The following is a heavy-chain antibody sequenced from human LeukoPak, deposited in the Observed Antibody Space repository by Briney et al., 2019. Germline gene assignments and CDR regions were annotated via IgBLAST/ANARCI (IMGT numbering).Heavy chain of an antibody. J-gene: IGHJ3*02. D-gene: IGHD5-12*01. CDR2: IYYSGST. Sequence: SETLSLTCTVSGGSISSSSYYWGWIRQPPGKGLEWIGSIYYSGSTYYNPSLKSRVTISVDTSKNQFSLKLSSVTAADTAVYYCARHGFLVATISAAFDIWGQGTVVTVSS. CDR3: ARHGFLVATISAAFDI. V-gene: IGHV4-39*01. CDR1: GGSISSSSYY.